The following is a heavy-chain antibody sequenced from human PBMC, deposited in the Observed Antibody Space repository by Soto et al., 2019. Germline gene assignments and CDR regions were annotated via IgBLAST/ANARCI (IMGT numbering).Heavy chain of an antibody. V-gene: IGHV3-15*07. J-gene: IGHJ4*02. CDR2: IKSKTDGGTT. Sequence: GGSLRLSCEASGFTFRNYKMNWVRQAPGKGLEWVGRIKSKTDGGTTDYAAPVKGRFTISRDDSKNTLYLQMNSLKTEDTAVYYCTTDIVIVGHYFDYWGQRTLVTVSS. CDR1: GFTFRNYK. CDR3: TTDIVIVGHYFDY. D-gene: IGHD3-22*01.